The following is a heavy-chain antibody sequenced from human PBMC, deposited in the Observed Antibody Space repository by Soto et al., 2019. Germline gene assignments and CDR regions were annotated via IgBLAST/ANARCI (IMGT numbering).Heavy chain of an antibody. CDR1: GVTSKDHA. Sequence: EVHLVQSGGGLVEPGTSLRLSCVGSGVTSKDHAMRWVRQAPGKGLEWVSGIMWKRDRVDYADSVKGRFTTSSDNAKNSLYLQLNGLRPEDSALYCCGQDINAGGMDVWGQGTTVTVSS. V-gene: IGHV3-9*02. CDR2: IMWKRDRV. J-gene: IGHJ6*02. D-gene: IGHD1-26*01. CDR3: GQDINAGGMDV.